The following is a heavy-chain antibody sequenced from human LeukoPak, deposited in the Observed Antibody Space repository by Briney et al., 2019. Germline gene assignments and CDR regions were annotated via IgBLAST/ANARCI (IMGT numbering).Heavy chain of an antibody. D-gene: IGHD2/OR15-2a*01. CDR1: GYSFTSYW. CDR2: IYPGDSDT. Sequence: KVSCKASGYSFTSYWIGWVRQMPGKGLEWMGIIYPGDSDTRYSPSFQGQVTISADKSISTAYLQWSSLKASDTAMYYCARAYSTNSSPDYWGQGTLVTVSS. J-gene: IGHJ4*02. V-gene: IGHV5-51*01. CDR3: ARAYSTNSSPDY.